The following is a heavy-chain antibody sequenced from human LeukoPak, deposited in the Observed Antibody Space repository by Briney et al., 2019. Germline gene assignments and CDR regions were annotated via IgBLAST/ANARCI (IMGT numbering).Heavy chain of an antibody. CDR1: NYSISSGYH. J-gene: IGHJ4*02. D-gene: IGHD2-2*02. CDR3: ARLVIATAIQDY. CDR2: IYQSGST. V-gene: IGHV4-38-2*01. Sequence: SETLSLTCVVSNYSISSGYHWGWIRQPPGKGLESIGSIYQSGSTYYNPSLKSQVTISVDTSKNQFSLKMSSVTAADTAIYYCARLVIATAIQDYWGQGTLVTVSS.